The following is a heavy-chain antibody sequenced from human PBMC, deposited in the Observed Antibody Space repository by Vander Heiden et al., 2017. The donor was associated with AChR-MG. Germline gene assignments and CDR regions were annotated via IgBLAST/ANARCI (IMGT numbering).Heavy chain of an antibody. D-gene: IGHD3-16*01. J-gene: IGHJ3*02. CDR3: AKSAEGGGAFDI. CDR1: GFTFDDYA. Sequence: EVQLVESGGGLVQPGRSLRLSCAASGFTFDDYAMHWVRQAPGKGLEWVSGISWNSGSIGYADSGKGRFTISRDNAKNSLYLQMNSLRAEDTALYYCAKSAEGGGAFDIWGQGTMVTVSS. CDR2: ISWNSGSI. V-gene: IGHV3-9*01.